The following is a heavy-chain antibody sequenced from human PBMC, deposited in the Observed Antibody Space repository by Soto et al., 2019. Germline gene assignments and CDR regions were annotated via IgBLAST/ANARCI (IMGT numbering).Heavy chain of an antibody. Sequence: GGSLRLSCAASGFTVSSNYMSWVRQAPGKGLEWVSVIYSGGSTYYADSVKGRFTISRDNSKNTLYLQMNSLRAEDTAVYYCAREKKDYDFWSGYQNYLDYWGQGTLVTVSS. CDR2: IYSGGST. D-gene: IGHD3-3*01. CDR3: AREKKDYDFWSGYQNYLDY. CDR1: GFTVSSNY. J-gene: IGHJ4*02. V-gene: IGHV3-53*01.